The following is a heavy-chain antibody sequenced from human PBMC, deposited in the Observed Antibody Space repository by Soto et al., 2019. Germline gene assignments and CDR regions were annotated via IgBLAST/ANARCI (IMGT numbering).Heavy chain of an antibody. J-gene: IGHJ4*02. V-gene: IGHV3-30*03. D-gene: IGHD1-26*01. CDR3: ARGAVRYSGSYGPLGY. Sequence: QVQLVESGGGVVQPGRSLRLSCAASGFTFSSYGMHWARQAPGEGLEWVAVISYDGNRKYYADSVKGRFTISRDNSKNTLYLQMNRLRAEDTAGYYCARGAVRYSGSYGPLGYWGQGTLVTVSS. CDR1: GFTFSSYG. CDR2: ISYDGNRK.